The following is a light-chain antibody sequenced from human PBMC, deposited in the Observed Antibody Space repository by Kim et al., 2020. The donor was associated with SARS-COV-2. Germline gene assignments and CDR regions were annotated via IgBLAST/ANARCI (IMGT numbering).Light chain of an antibody. CDR2: KAS. Sequence: ASLGDRVTITCRASHSINSWLAWYQQKPGKAPKVLIHKASSLESGVPSRFSGSGSGTEFTLTISSLQPDDFATYYCQQYNSSSRTFGQGTKVDIK. J-gene: IGKJ1*01. V-gene: IGKV1-5*03. CDR1: HSINSW. CDR3: QQYNSSSRT.